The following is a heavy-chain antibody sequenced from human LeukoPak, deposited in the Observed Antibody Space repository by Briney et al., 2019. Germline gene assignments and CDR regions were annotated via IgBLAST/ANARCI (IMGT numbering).Heavy chain of an antibody. CDR1: GFTFSSYE. CDR3: VRFHIVMMNAMDV. Sequence: GGSLRLSCAASGFTFSSYEMTWVRQAPGKGLVWLSYIRGSGSTIYYADSVKGRFTISRDNAKNSLYLQMNSLRAEDTAVYYCVRFHIVMMNAMDVWGQGTTVTVSS. V-gene: IGHV3-48*03. D-gene: IGHD2-21*01. CDR2: IRGSGSTI. J-gene: IGHJ6*02.